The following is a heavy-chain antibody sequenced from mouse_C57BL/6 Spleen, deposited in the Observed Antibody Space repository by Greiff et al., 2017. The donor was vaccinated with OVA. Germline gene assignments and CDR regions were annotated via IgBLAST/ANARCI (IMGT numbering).Heavy chain of an antibody. CDR2: ISYDGSN. CDR1: GYSITSGYY. J-gene: IGHJ3*01. D-gene: IGHD2-5*01. Sequence: EVQLVESGPGLVKPSQSLSLTCSVTGYSITSGYYWYWIRQFPGNKLEWMGYISYDGSNNYNPSLKNRISITRDTSKNQFFLKLNSVTTEDTATYYCARDRGSNYPFAYWGQGTLVTVSA. V-gene: IGHV3-6*01. CDR3: ARDRGSNYPFAY.